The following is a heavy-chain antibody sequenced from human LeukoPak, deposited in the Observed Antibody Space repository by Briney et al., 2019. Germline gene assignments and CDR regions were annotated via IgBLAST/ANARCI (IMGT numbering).Heavy chain of an antibody. CDR3: ARGGLIAVAGTFDY. V-gene: IGHV4-39*01. J-gene: IGHJ4*02. CDR2: TYYSGST. CDR1: GGSISSSSYY. D-gene: IGHD6-19*01. Sequence: SETLSLTCTVSGGSISSSSYYWGWIRQPPGKGLEWIGSTYYSGSTYYNPSLKSRVTISVDTSKNQFSLKLSSVTAADTAVYYCARGGLIAVAGTFDYWGQGTLVTVSS.